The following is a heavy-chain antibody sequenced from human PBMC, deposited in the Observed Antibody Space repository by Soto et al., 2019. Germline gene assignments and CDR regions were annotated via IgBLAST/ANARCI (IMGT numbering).Heavy chain of an antibody. J-gene: IGHJ4*02. CDR3: AKDVGPFIVVVPAGGYSSSSPRTYYFDY. Sequence: GGSLRLSCAASGFTFSSYAMSWVRQAPGKGQERVSAISGSGGSTYYADSVKGRFTISRDNSKNTLYLQMNSLRAEDTAVYYCAKDVGPFIVVVPAGGYSSSSPRTYYFDYWGQGTLVTV. CDR2: ISGSGGST. D-gene: IGHD2-2*01. CDR1: GFTFSSYA. V-gene: IGHV3-23*01.